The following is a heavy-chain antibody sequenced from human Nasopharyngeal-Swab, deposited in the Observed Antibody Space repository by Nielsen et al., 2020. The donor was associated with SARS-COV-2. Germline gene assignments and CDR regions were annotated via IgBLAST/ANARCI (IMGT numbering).Heavy chain of an antibody. Sequence: SETLSLTCTVSGGSISRSSYYWVWIRQPPGKGLEWIGSIYYSGSTYYNPSLKSRVTISVDTSKNQFSLKLSSVTAADTAVYYCATYGYGSYYYYYTDVWGKGTTVTVSS. CDR1: GGSISRSSYY. CDR3: ATYGYGSYYYYYTDV. D-gene: IGHD5-18*01. CDR2: IYYSGST. V-gene: IGHV4-39*01. J-gene: IGHJ6*03.